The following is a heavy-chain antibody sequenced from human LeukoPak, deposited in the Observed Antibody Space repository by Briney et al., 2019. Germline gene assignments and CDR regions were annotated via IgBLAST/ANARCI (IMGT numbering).Heavy chain of an antibody. CDR3: AKDGMDAVAGSEVDY. D-gene: IGHD6-19*01. J-gene: IGHJ4*02. Sequence: GGSLRLSCAASGFRFSSYAMSWVRQAPGKGLEWVSAISGSGVSTYYADSVKGRFTISRDNSKNTLYLQMNSLRAEDTAVYYCAKDGMDAVAGSEVDYWGQGTLVTVSS. CDR1: GFRFSSYA. V-gene: IGHV3-23*01. CDR2: ISGSGVST.